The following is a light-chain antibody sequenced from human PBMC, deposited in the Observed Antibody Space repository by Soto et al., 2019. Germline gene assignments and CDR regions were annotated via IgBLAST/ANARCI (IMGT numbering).Light chain of an antibody. Sequence: QAVVTQPPSVSAAPGQKVTISCSGSASNIGNNYVSWYQQLPGTAPKLLIYENYERPSGIPDRFSGSKSGTSATLGITGLQTGDEADYYCGAWDNSLTGGVFGGGTQLTVL. J-gene: IGLJ7*01. V-gene: IGLV1-51*02. CDR1: ASNIGNNY. CDR2: ENY. CDR3: GAWDNSLTGGV.